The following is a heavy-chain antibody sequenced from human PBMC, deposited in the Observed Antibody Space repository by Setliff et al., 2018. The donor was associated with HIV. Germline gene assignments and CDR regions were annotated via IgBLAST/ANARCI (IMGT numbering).Heavy chain of an antibody. Sequence: HPGGSLRLSCAVSGFTSNDHGMHWVRQVPGKGLEWVAGIIWNSGFTGYADSVKGRFTISRDNSKNILFLQMNSLRPEDTALYYCARDRSRHYGAGGRLDVWGKGTTVTVSS. J-gene: IGHJ6*04. CDR1: GFTSNDHG. D-gene: IGHD4-17*01. CDR3: ARDRSRHYGAGGRLDV. V-gene: IGHV3-9*02. CDR2: IIWNSGFT.